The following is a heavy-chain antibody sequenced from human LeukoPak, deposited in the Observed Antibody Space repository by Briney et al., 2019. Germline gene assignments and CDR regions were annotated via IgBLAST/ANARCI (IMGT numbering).Heavy chain of an antibody. Sequence: GGSLRLSCAASGFTFSSYEMNWVRQAPGEGLEWVSFIYSGGNTHYSDSVKGRFTISRDNSKNTLYLQMNSLRAEDTAVYYCARRAGEYSHPYDYWGQGTLVTVSS. J-gene: IGHJ4*02. D-gene: IGHD2/OR15-2a*01. CDR2: IYSGGNT. V-gene: IGHV3-53*01. CDR3: ARRAGEYSHPYDY. CDR1: GFTFSSYE.